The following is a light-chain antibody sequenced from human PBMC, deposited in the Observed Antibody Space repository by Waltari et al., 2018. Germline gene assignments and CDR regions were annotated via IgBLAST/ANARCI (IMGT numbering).Light chain of an antibody. Sequence: VLTQSPGTLSLSPGARATLSCRASQSLGGDYLAWYHQNPGQPPRLLIHDAVSRATGIPDRFSGSGSGTDFTLAITRLEPEDFAVYYCQYYTSFGPGTRLDIK. V-gene: IGKV3-20*01. J-gene: IGKJ5*01. CDR2: DAV. CDR3: QYYTS. CDR1: QSLGGDY.